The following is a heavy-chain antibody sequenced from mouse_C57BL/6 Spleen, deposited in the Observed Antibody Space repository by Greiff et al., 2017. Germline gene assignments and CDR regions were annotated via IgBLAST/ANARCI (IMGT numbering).Heavy chain of an antibody. D-gene: IGHD3-1*01. V-gene: IGHV1-62-3*01. CDR1: GYTFTSYW. CDR3: ARDAPLGAYSLDY. CDR2: IDTNGGCT. Sequence: QVQLQQPGAELVKPGASVKLSCKASGYTFTSYWMHWVKQRPGRGLEWIGRIDTNGGCTKYNEKFKGKATLTVDKPSSTAYMQLSSLTSEDSAVYYCARDAPLGAYSLDYWGQGTSVTVSS. J-gene: IGHJ4*01.